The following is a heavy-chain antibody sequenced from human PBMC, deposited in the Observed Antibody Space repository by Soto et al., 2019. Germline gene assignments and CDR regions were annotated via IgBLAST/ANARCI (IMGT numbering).Heavy chain of an antibody. J-gene: IGHJ5*02. D-gene: IGHD6-13*01. CDR2: ISSNSAYI. Sequence: GGSLKLSCAASGFTFRSFTMNWVRQAPGKGLEWVSTISSNSAYIYYTDALRGRFTISRDNAKNSLHLQMNSLRAEDTAVCYCTRDASRDSSARGWFDPWGPGTLVTVSS. CDR3: TRDASRDSSARGWFDP. V-gene: IGHV3-21*01. CDR1: GFTFRSFT.